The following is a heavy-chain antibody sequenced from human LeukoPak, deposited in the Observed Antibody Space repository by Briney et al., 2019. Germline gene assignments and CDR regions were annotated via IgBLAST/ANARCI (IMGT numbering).Heavy chain of an antibody. J-gene: IGHJ4*02. CDR1: GFTFDSYA. V-gene: IGHV3-30*04. Sequence: GGSLRLSCAASGFTFDSYAMHWVRQAPGKGLEWLAVTSYDGSINYYAASVRGRFTISSDNSKNTVYLEINNLSAEDTAVYYCARARRAVAVYFDYWGQGTLVTVSS. D-gene: IGHD6-19*01. CDR2: TSYDGSIN. CDR3: ARARRAVAVYFDY.